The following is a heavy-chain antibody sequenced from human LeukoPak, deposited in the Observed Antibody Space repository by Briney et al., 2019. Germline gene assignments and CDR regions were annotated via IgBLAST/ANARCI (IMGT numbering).Heavy chain of an antibody. CDR3: ARHVRGSCYDY. Sequence: PSETLSLTCAVSGYSISSGYYWGWIRQPPGKGLEWIGSVYYSGSTYYNPSLKSRVTISVDTSKNQFSLKLSSVTAADTAVYYCARHVRGSCYDYWGQGTLVTVSS. J-gene: IGHJ4*02. CDR1: GYSISSGYY. V-gene: IGHV4-38-2*01. D-gene: IGHD2-15*01. CDR2: VYYSGST.